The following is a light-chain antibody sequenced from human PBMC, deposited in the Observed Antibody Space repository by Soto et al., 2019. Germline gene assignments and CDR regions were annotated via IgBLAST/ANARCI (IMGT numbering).Light chain of an antibody. CDR3: QQYSKYPWT. J-gene: IGKJ1*01. CDR2: KAS. CDR1: QSSDRW. V-gene: IGKV1-5*03. Sequence: DIQMTQSPSTMSASVGGRVTITCRASQSSDRWLAWYQQSPEKAPKLLMYKASLLQSGIPPSFSGSGSGTEFTLTISSLQPDDAASYYCQQYSKYPWTSGQRNKVEL.